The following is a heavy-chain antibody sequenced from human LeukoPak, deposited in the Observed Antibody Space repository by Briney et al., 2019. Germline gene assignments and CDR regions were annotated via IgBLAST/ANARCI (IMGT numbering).Heavy chain of an antibody. J-gene: IGHJ4*02. CDR1: GGSFSGYY. V-gene: IGHV4-59*08. D-gene: IGHD6-19*01. Sequence: SETLSLTCAVYGGSFSGYYWSWIRQPPGKGLEWIGYIYYSGSTNYNPSLKSRVTISVDTSKNQFSLKLSSVTAADTAVYYCARTLRSGWGFDYWGQGTLVTVSS. CDR2: IYYSGST. CDR3: ARTLRSGWGFDY.